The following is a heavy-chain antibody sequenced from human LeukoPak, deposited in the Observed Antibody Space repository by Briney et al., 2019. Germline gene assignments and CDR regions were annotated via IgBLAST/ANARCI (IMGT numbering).Heavy chain of an antibody. D-gene: IGHD3-10*01. CDR3: ARDMYYYGSGSYVRARYFDY. V-gene: IGHV4-31*03. CDR2: IYYSGST. J-gene: IGHJ4*02. Sequence: SETLSLTCTVSGGSISSGGYFWSWIRQHPGKGLEWIGYIYYSGSTYYNPSLKSRVTISVDTSKNQFSLKLSSVTAADTAVYYCARDMYYYGSGSYVRARYFDYWGQGTLDTVSS. CDR1: GGSISSGGYF.